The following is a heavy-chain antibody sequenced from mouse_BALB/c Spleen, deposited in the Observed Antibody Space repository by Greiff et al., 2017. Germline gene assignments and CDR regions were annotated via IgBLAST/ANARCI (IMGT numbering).Heavy chain of an antibody. CDR1: GFTFSSYG. D-gene: IGHD1-1*01. J-gene: IGHJ2*01. Sequence: EVQRVESGGDLVKPGGSLKLSCAASGFTFSSYGMSWVRQTPDKRLEWVATISSGGSYTYYPDSVKGRFTISRDNAKNTLYLQMSSLKSEDTAMYYCARHEGYYYGLYYFDYWGQGTTLTVSS. CDR3: ARHEGYYYGLYYFDY. CDR2: ISSGGSYT. V-gene: IGHV5-6*01.